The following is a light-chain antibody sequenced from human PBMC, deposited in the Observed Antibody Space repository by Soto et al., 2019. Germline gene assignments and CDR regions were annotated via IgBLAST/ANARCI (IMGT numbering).Light chain of an antibody. CDR2: GAS. J-gene: IGKJ4*01. V-gene: IGKV3-20*01. CDR3: EQYGNSPLT. CDR1: QSVTSSY. Sequence: EIVLTQSPGTLSLSPGERATLSCRASQSVTSSYLAWYQQKPGQAPRLLIYGASSRATGIPDRFSGSGAGADFTLTISRLEHADYAVYYCEQYGNSPLTFGGGTKVEIK.